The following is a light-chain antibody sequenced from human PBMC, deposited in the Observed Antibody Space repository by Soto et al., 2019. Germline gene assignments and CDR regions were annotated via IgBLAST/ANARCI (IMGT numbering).Light chain of an antibody. Sequence: EIVLTQSPGTLSLSPGERATLSCRASQSVSSSYLAWYQQQPGQAPSLLIYGASSRATGIPDRFSGSGSGPDVTLTISRLEPEEFAVYYCQQYGSPYTFGQGTQLEIK. V-gene: IGKV3-20*01. J-gene: IGKJ2*01. CDR2: GAS. CDR1: QSVSSSY. CDR3: QQYGSPYT.